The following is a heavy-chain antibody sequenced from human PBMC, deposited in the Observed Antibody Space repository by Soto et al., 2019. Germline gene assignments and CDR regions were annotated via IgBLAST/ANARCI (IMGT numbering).Heavy chain of an antibody. Sequence: PGGSLRPSCAASGSSFEDYAMQWGRQGAGEGLEWVAGISRISGTIDHADSVKDRFTISRDNAWNSLYLQMSSLRPEDTALYYCVKDRDCTRTTCADGYSGMDVWGQGTTVTVSS. D-gene: IGHD2-2*01. CDR2: ISRISGTI. J-gene: IGHJ6*02. V-gene: IGHV3-9*01. CDR1: GSSFEDYA. CDR3: VKDRDCTRTTCADGYSGMDV.